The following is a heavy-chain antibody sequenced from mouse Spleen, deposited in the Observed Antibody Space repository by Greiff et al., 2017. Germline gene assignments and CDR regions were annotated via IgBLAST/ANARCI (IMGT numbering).Heavy chain of an antibody. Sequence: QVQLQQPGAELVKPGASVKLSCKASGYTFTSYWMHWVKQRPGQGLEWIGEINPSNGRTNYNEKFKSKATLTVDKSSSTAYMQLSSLTSEDSAVYYCAIPYGYDAYFDVWGAGTTVTVSS. CDR1: GYTFTSYW. CDR2: INPSNGRT. J-gene: IGHJ1*01. CDR3: AIPYGYDAYFDV. D-gene: IGHD2-2*01. V-gene: IGHV1S81*02.